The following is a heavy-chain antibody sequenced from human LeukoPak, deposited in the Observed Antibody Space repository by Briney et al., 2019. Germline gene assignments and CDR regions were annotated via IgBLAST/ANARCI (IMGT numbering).Heavy chain of an antibody. CDR2: IYYSGST. Sequence: SQTLSLTCTVSGGSISSGDYYWSWIRQPPGKGLEWIGYIYYSGSTYYNPSLKSRVIISVDTSKNQFSLKLSSVTAADTAVYYCAREVAGSGYPPYYFDYWGQGTLVTVSS. V-gene: IGHV4-30-4*01. CDR1: GGSISSGDYY. D-gene: IGHD3-22*01. J-gene: IGHJ4*02. CDR3: AREVAGSGYPPYYFDY.